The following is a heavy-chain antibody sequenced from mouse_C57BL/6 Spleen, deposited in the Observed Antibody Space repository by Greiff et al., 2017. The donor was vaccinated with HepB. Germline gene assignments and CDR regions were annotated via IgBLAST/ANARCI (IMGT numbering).Heavy chain of an antibody. V-gene: IGHV1-55*01. CDR2: IYPGSGST. CDR1: GYTFTSYW. D-gene: IGHD1-1*01. CDR3: ARPYYGSSYAWFAY. J-gene: IGHJ3*01. Sequence: QVQLQQPGAELVKPGASVKMSCKASGYTFTSYWITWVKQRPGQGLEWIGDIYPGSGSTNYNEKFKSKATLTVDTSSSTAYMQPSSLTSEDSAVYYCARPYYGSSYAWFAYWGQGTLVTVSA.